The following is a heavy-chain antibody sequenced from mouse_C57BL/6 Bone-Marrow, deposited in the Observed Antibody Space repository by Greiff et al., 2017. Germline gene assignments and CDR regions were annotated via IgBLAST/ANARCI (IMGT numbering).Heavy chain of an antibody. D-gene: IGHD2-4*01. CDR3: ASLYDYDGY. CDR2: IDPANGNT. Sequence: EVQLQQSVAELVRPGASVKLSCTASGFNIQTTYMHWVKQRPEQGLGWIGRIDPANGNTTYATKFQGKATITADTSSNTAYLQLSGLTSEDTAIYYCASLYDYDGYWGQGTTLTGSS. CDR1: GFNIQTTY. V-gene: IGHV14-3*01. J-gene: IGHJ2*01.